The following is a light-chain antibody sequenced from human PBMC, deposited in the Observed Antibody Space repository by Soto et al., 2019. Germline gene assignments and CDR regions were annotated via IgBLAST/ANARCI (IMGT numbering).Light chain of an antibody. J-gene: IGKJ1*01. CDR1: QSVSNN. CDR3: QQYNNWWT. CDR2: GAS. Sequence: EIVMTQSPATLSVSPGERATLSCRASQSVSNNLAWYQKKPGQAPRLLIYGASTRATGIPARFSGSGSGTEFTLTISCLQSEVFAFYYCQQYNNWWTFGQGTRVDIK. V-gene: IGKV3-15*01.